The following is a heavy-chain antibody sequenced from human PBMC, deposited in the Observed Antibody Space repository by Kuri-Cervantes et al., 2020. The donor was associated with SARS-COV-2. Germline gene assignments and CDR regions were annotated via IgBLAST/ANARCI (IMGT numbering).Heavy chain of an antibody. CDR2: TIPIFGSP. V-gene: IGHV1-69*13. Sequence: SVKVSCKASGTAFSSFAINWVRQAPGQGLEWMGGTIPIFGSPIYAQKFQGRLSITADESTSSVHMELSSLSSQDTAIYYCASRMEDLTSYTWYKWFDPWGQGTLVTVSS. D-gene: IGHD1/OR15-1a*01. J-gene: IGHJ5*02. CDR1: GTAFSSFA. CDR3: ASRMEDLTSYTWYKWFDP.